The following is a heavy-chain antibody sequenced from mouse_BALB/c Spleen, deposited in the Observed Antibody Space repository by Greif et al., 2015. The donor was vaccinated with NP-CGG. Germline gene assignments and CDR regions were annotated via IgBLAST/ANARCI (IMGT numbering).Heavy chain of an antibody. CDR3: ARIGYYGFAY. D-gene: IGHD2-3*01. Sequence: QVQLKQSGPELVKPGVSVKMSCKASGYTFTDYVISWVKQRTGQGLEWIGEIYPGSGSTYYNEKSKGKATLTADKSSNTAYMQLSSLTSEDSAVYFCARIGYYGFAYWGQGTLVTVSA. CDR2: IYPGSGST. J-gene: IGHJ3*01. CDR1: GYTFTDYV. V-gene: IGHV1-77*01.